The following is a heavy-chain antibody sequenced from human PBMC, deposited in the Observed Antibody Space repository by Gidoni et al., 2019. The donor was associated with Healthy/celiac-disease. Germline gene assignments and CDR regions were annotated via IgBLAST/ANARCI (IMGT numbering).Heavy chain of an antibody. V-gene: IGHV1-24*01. CDR2: FDPEDGET. Sequence: QVQLLQSGAAVTKPWASVKVSCKVSGYTLTDLSMPWVRQAPGKGLEWMGGFDPEDGETIYAQKFQGRVTMTEDTSTDTAYMELSSLRSEDTAVYYCAGSRPRGIFGVVIIERDYWGQGTLVTVSS. J-gene: IGHJ4*02. CDR3: AGSRPRGIFGVVIIERDY. D-gene: IGHD3-3*01. CDR1: GYTLTDLS.